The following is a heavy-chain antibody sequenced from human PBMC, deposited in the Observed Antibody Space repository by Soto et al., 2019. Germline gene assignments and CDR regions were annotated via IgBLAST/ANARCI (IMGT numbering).Heavy chain of an antibody. D-gene: IGHD2-15*01. V-gene: IGHV1-18*01. CDR3: ARRTAEGCSRLGRPGYYFDY. CDR2: ISAYNGNT. CDR1: GYTFTSYG. Sequence: QVQLVQSGAEVKKPGASVKVSCKASGYTFTSYGISWVRQAPGQGLEWMGWISAYNGNTNYAQKLQGRVTMTTDTSTSKAYMELRSLSSADTAVYYCARRTAEGCSRLGRPGYYFDYWGQGTLVTVSS. J-gene: IGHJ4*02.